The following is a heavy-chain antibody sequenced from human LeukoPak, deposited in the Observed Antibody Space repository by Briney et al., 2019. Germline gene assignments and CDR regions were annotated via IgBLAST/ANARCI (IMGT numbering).Heavy chain of an antibody. CDR2: IKQDGSEK. J-gene: IGHJ5*02. D-gene: IGHD3-22*01. CDR3: AQECVDSSGYYSVPNYFDP. CDR1: GFTFSSYW. V-gene: IGHV3-7*01. Sequence: GGSLRLSCAASGFTFSSYWMSWVRQAPGKGLEWVANIKQDGSEKYYLDSVMGRFTISRDNAKNSLYLQMNSLRAEDTAVYYCAQECVDSSGYYSVPNYFDPWGQGTLVTVSS.